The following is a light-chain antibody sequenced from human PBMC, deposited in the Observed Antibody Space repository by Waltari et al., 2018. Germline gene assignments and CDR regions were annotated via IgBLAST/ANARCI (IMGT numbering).Light chain of an antibody. J-gene: IGLJ1*01. CDR1: SSNIGKNY. Sequence: QSVLAQPPSVSAAPGQKVTITCSGSSSNIGKNYVSWYQQLPGAAPKLLVYENNKRGSVVPDRFSGSKSGTSATLGITGLQTGDEADYYCGTGDNTLRRVFGTGTKVTVL. V-gene: IGLV1-51*02. CDR2: ENN. CDR3: GTGDNTLRRV.